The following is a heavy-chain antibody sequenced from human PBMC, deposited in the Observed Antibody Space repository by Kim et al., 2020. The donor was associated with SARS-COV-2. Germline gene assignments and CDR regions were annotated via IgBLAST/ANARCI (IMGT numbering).Heavy chain of an antibody. Sequence: SETLSLNCTVSSGSFSYYYWSWVRQPPGKALEWIGHIYYSGTTKYNPSLESRVTISLDTSKNHFSLKLTSVTAADTAAYYCARGPTRNYFDYWGQGSLVTVSS. CDR1: SGSFSYYY. V-gene: IGHV4-59*13. J-gene: IGHJ4*02. CDR3: ARGPTRNYFDY. CDR2: IYYSGTT.